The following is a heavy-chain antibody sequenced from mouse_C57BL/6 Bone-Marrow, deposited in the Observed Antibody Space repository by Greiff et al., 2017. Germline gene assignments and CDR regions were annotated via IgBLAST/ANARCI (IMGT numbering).Heavy chain of an antibody. Sequence: QVQLQQSGPELVKPGASVKISCKASGYSFTSYYIHWVKQRPGQGLEWIGWIYPGSGNTKYNEKFKGKATLTADTSSSPAYMQLSSLTSEDSAVYYCLDGTWFAYWGQGTLVTVSA. CDR3: LDGTWFAY. J-gene: IGHJ3*01. V-gene: IGHV1-66*01. CDR1: GYSFTSYY. D-gene: IGHD2-1*01. CDR2: IYPGSGNT.